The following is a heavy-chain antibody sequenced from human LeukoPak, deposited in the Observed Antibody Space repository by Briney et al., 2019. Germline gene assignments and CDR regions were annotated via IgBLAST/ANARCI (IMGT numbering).Heavy chain of an antibody. CDR3: VKTFQYSGNWYDY. CDR2: IGSDNTP. Sequence: GGSLRLSCEASGFTFSAYAMTWVRQAPGKGLEWVSSIGSDNTPHNSESVKGRFAISRDNAKNSLYLQMYSLRAEDTAVYFCVKTFQYSGNWYDYWGQGTLVTVSS. D-gene: IGHD6-6*01. J-gene: IGHJ5*01. CDR1: GFTFSAYA. V-gene: IGHV3-23*05.